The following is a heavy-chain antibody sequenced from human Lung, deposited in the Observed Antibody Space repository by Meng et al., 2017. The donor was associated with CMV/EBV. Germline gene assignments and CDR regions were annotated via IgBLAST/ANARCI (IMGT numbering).Heavy chain of an antibody. D-gene: IGHD6-19*01. CDR3: ASFPPPGKQWLVTDY. V-gene: IGHV4-4*02. CDR1: GGSISSSNW. CDR2: IYHSGST. Sequence: QGQLQRSGPGLVKPSGTRSLTCAVSGGSISSSNWWSWVRQPPGKGLEWIGEIYHSGSTNYNPSLKSRVTISVDKSKNQFSLKLSSVTAADTAVYYCASFPPPGKQWLVTDYWGQGTLVTVSS. J-gene: IGHJ4*02.